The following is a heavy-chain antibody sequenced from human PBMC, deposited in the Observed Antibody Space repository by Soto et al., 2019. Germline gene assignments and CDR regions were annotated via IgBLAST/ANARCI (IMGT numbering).Heavy chain of an antibody. D-gene: IGHD3-10*01. CDR1: GYTFTSYG. CDR2: ISAYNGNT. J-gene: IGHJ6*02. CDR3: ARDDITMVRGQNYYYYGMDV. Sequence: ASVKVSCKASGYTFTSYGISWVRQAPGQGLEWMGWISAYNGNTNYAQKLQGRVTMTTDTSTSTAYMELRSLRSDDTAVYYCARDDITMVRGQNYYYYGMDVWGQGTTVTSP. V-gene: IGHV1-18*01.